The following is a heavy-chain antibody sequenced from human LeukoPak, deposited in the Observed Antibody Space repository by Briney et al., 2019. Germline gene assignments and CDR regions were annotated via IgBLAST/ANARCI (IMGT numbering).Heavy chain of an antibody. V-gene: IGHV3-73*01. Sequence: GGSLRLSCAASGYTFTGSAMHWVRQASGKGLEWVGRIRSKADNYATAYGASVRGRFTISRDDSENTAYLQMNSLKTEDTAVYYCAKDLDGYNPYYMDVWGKGTTVTVSS. J-gene: IGHJ6*03. CDR3: AKDLDGYNPYYMDV. CDR2: IRSKADNYAT. CDR1: GYTFTGSA. D-gene: IGHD5-24*01.